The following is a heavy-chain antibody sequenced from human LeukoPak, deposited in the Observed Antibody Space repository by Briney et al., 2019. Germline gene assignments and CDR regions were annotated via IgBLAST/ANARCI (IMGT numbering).Heavy chain of an antibody. J-gene: IGHJ4*02. V-gene: IGHV3-21*04. CDR1: GFTFSSYS. CDR3: AATIWFGELFFDY. Sequence: GGSLRLSCAASGFTFSSYSMNWVRQAPGKGLEWVSSISSSSSYIYYADSVKGRFTISRDNAKNSLYLQMNSLRAEDTAVYYCAATIWFGELFFDYWGQGTLVTVSS. CDR2: ISSSSSYI. D-gene: IGHD3-10*01.